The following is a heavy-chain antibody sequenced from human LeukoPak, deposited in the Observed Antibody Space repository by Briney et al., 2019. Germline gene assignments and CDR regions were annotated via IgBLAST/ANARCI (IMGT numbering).Heavy chain of an antibody. CDR2: IYYSGST. Sequence: SQTLSLTCTVSGGSISSGDYYWSWIRQPPGKGLEWIGYIYYSGSTYYNPSLKSRVTISVDTSKNQFSLKLSSVTAADTAVYYCARDSGYYDSSGYRHAFAIWGQGTMVTVSS. V-gene: IGHV4-30-4*08. CDR1: GGSISSGDYY. D-gene: IGHD3-22*01. J-gene: IGHJ3*02. CDR3: ARDSGYYDSSGYRHAFAI.